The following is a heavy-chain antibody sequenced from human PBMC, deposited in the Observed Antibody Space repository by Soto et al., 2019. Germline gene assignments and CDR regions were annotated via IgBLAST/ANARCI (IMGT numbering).Heavy chain of an antibody. J-gene: IGHJ5*02. D-gene: IGHD2-21*02. Sequence: SETLSLTCTVSGGSISSYYWSWIRQPPGKGLEWIGYIYYSGSTNYNPSLKSRVTISVDTSKNQFSLKLSSVTAADTAVYYCARGAIVVVTATRARFDPWGQGTLVTVSS. V-gene: IGHV4-59*12. CDR1: GGSISSYY. CDR2: IYYSGST. CDR3: ARGAIVVVTATRARFDP.